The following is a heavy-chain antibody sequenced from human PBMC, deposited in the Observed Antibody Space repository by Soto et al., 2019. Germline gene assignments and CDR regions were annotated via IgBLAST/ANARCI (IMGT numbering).Heavy chain of an antibody. CDR2: IVVGSGNT. Sequence: ASVKVSGKASGVTFTSSAVQWVRQARGQRLEWIGWIVVGSGNTNYAQKFQERVTITRDMSTSTAYMELSSLRSEDTAVYYCAAGTSSWYSGDAFDIWGQGTMVTVSS. V-gene: IGHV1-58*01. CDR3: AAGTSSWYSGDAFDI. CDR1: GVTFTSSA. J-gene: IGHJ3*02. D-gene: IGHD6-13*01.